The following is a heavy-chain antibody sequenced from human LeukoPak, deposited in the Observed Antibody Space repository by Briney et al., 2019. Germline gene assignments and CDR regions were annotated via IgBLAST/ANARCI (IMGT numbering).Heavy chain of an antibody. Sequence: SETLSLTCAVDGGSFSGYYWSWIRQPPGKGLEWIGEINHSGSTNYNPSVKSRVTISVDTSKNQFSLKLSSVTAADTAVYYCARGRSRITIFGVVITNKGFDYWGQGTLVTVSS. CDR2: INHSGST. D-gene: IGHD3-3*01. J-gene: IGHJ4*02. CDR1: GGSFSGYY. CDR3: ARGRSRITIFGVVITNKGFDY. V-gene: IGHV4-34*01.